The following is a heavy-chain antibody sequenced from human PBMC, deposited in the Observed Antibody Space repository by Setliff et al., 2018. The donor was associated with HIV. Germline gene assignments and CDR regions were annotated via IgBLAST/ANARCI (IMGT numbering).Heavy chain of an antibody. V-gene: IGHV1-69*13. CDR1: GGTFSSYA. J-gene: IGHJ5*02. D-gene: IGHD2-2*01. CDR2: IIPIFGPA. CDR3: AGELCSSTSCANWFDP. Sequence: SVKVSCKASGGTFSSYAISWVRQAPGQGLAWMGGIIPIFGPANYAQKVQGRVTITADESTSTAYMELRSLRSDDTAVYYCAGELCSSTSCANWFDPWGQGTLVTVSS.